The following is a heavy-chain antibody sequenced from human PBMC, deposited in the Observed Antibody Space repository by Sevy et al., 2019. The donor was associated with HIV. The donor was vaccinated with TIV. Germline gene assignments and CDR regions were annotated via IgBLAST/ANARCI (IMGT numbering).Heavy chain of an antibody. J-gene: IGHJ6*03. CDR2: IRGRGGST. CDR3: ARGGMSSSKGYYYYYMDV. V-gene: IGHV3-23*01. Sequence: GGSLRLSCAASGFTFSSYAMSWVRQAPGKGLEWVSAIRGRGGSTNYADSVKGRFTISRDKSKNTLYRKMNSLRAEDTAVYYCARGGMSSSKGYYYYYMDVWGKGTTVTVSS. D-gene: IGHD6-6*01. CDR1: GFTFSSYA.